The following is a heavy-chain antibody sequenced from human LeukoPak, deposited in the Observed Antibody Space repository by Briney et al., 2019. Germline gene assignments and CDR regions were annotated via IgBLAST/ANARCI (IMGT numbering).Heavy chain of an antibody. J-gene: IGHJ4*02. CDR3: AGRSGSYYRRYFDY. V-gene: IGHV4-34*01. D-gene: IGHD1-26*01. CDR1: GGSFSGYY. CDR2: INHSGST. Sequence: SETLSLTCAVYGGSFSGYYWSWIRQSPGKGLEWIGEINHSGSTNYNPSLKSRVTISVDTSKNQFSLKLSSVTAADTAVYYCAGRSGSYYRRYFDYWGQGTLVTVSS.